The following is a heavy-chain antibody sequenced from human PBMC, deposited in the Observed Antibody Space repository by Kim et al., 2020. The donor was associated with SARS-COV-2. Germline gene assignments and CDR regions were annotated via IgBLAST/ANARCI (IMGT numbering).Heavy chain of an antibody. D-gene: IGHD6-13*01. J-gene: IGHJ6*03. V-gene: IGHV7-4-1*02. CDR1: GYTFTSYA. CDR3: ARDEAGTTPGYYYYYMDV. CDR2: INTNTGNP. Sequence: ASVKVSCKASGYTFTSYAMNWVRQAPGQGLEWMGWINTNTGNPTYAQGFTGRFVFSLDTSVNTAYLQISSLKAEDTAVYYCARDEAGTTPGYYYYYMDVWGKGTTVTVSS.